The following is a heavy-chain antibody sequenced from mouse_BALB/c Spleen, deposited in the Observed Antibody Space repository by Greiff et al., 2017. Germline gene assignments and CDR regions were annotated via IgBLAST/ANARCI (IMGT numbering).Heavy chain of an antibody. V-gene: IGHV14-3*02. CDR2: IDPANGNT. CDR3: ATTATRDY. J-gene: IGHJ2*01. CDR1: GFNIKDTY. D-gene: IGHD1-2*01. Sequence: ESGAELVKPGASVKLSCTASGFNIKDTYMHWVKQRPEQGLEWIGRIDPANGNTKYDPKFQGKATITADTSSNTAYLQLSSLTSEDTAVYYCATTATRDYWGQGTTLTVSS.